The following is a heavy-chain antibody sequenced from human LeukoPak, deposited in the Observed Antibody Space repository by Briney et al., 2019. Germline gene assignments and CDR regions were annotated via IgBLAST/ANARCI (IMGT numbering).Heavy chain of an antibody. V-gene: IGHV3-53*01. D-gene: IGHD3-9*01. CDR2: IYSGGST. CDR1: GFTVSSNY. Sequence: GGSLRLSCAASGFTVSSNYMSWVRQAPGKGLEWVSVIYSGGSTYYADSVKGRFTISRDNYKNTLYLQMNSLRAEDTAVYYCARVRDDILTGYPPPDFDYWGQGTLVTVSS. J-gene: IGHJ4*02. CDR3: ARVRDDILTGYPPPDFDY.